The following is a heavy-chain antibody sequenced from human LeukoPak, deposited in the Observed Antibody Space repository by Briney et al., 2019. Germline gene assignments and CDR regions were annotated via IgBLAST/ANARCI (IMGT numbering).Heavy chain of an antibody. J-gene: IGHJ1*01. D-gene: IGHD3-10*01. V-gene: IGHV3-7*01. CDR2: IKQDGSEK. CDR3: AGVEFGELSEYFQH. CDR1: GFTFSSYW. Sequence: GGSLRLSCAASGFTFSSYWMSWVRQAPGKGLEWVANIKQDGSEKYYVDSVKGRFTISRDNAKNSLYLQMNSLRAEDTAVYYCAGVEFGELSEYFQHWGQGTLVTVSS.